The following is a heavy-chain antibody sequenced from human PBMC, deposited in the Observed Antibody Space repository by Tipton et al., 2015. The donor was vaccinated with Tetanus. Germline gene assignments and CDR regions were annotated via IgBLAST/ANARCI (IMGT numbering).Heavy chain of an antibody. CDR3: ARSSLDTAHYGMDV. V-gene: IGHV4-39*01. CDR2: IYYSGST. CDR1: GGSISSSSYY. J-gene: IGHJ6*02. D-gene: IGHD5-18*01. Sequence: TLSLTCTVSGGSISSSSYYWGWIRQPPGKGLEWIGSIYYSGSTYYNPSLKSRVTISVDTSKNQFSLKLSSVTAADTAVYYCARSSLDTAHYGMDVWGQGTTVTVSS.